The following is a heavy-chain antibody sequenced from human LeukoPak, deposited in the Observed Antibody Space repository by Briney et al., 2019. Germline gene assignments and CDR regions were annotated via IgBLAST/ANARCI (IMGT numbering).Heavy chain of an antibody. Sequence: SETLSLTCTVSGGSINSYYWSWIRQPPGKGLEWIGYIYYTGGTNYNPSLKSRVTISVDTSKNQFSLRLSSVTAADTAVYYCAGTYSSGWYGRDYWGQGTLVTVSS. CDR3: AGTYSSGWYGRDY. J-gene: IGHJ4*02. V-gene: IGHV4-59*01. CDR1: GGSINSYY. D-gene: IGHD6-19*01. CDR2: IYYTGGT.